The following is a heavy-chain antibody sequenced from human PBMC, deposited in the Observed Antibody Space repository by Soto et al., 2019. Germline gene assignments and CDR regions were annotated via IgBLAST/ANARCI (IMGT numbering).Heavy chain of an antibody. CDR2: ISGSGGGT. CDR1: GFTFSSYA. D-gene: IGHD2-15*01. V-gene: IGHV3-23*04. J-gene: IGHJ5*01. CDR3: AKEPVRYSLGVAPFDS. Sequence: VKLVESGGGVVQPGGSLRLSCVASGFTFSSYAMSWVRQAPGKGLEWVSAISGSGGGTDYADSVKGRFTISRDNSKNTLYLQMNSLRAEDTAIYYCAKEPVRYSLGVAPFDSWGQGTLVTVSS.